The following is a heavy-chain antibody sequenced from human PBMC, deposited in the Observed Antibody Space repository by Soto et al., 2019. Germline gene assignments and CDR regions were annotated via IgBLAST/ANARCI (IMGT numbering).Heavy chain of an antibody. CDR3: AREVEETVAGLNWFDP. V-gene: IGHV4-4*07. D-gene: IGHD6-19*01. CDR1: GGSISSYY. Sequence: SETLSLTCTVSGGSISSYYWSWIRQPAGKGLEWIGRIYTSGSTNYNPSLKSRVTMSVDTSKNQFSLKLSSVTAADTAVYYCAREVEETVAGLNWFDPWGQGTLVTVSS. CDR2: IYTSGST. J-gene: IGHJ5*02.